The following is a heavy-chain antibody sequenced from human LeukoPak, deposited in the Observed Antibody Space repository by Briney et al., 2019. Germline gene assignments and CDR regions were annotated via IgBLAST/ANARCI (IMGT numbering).Heavy chain of an antibody. D-gene: IGHD6-13*01. V-gene: IGHV3-48*03. Sequence: GGSLRLSCAASGFTFSRYEMNWVRQAPGKGLEWVSHISSSGTTIYYADSVKGRFTISRDNAKNSLYLQMNSLRAEDTAIYYCASSGSSSWTYYYGMDVWGQGATVTVSS. CDR2: ISSSGTTI. J-gene: IGHJ6*02. CDR1: GFTFSRYE. CDR3: ASSGSSSWTYYYGMDV.